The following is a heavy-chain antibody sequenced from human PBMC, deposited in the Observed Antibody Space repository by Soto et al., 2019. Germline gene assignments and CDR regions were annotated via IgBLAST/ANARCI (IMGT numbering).Heavy chain of an antibody. CDR1: GYTFTDYY. CDR2: INPNSGGT. CDR3: ARDKVAGDYYYYDMDV. V-gene: IGHV1-2*02. J-gene: IGHJ6*02. Sequence: ASVKVSCKASGYTFTDYYMHWVRQAPGQGLEWMGWINPNSGGTNYAQKFQGRVTMTRDTSISTAYMEVSRLRSDDTAVYYCARDKVAGDYYYYDMDVWGQGTVVTVSS. D-gene: IGHD6-19*01.